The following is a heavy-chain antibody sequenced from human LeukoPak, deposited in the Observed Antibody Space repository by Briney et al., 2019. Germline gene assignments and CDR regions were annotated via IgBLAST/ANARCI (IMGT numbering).Heavy chain of an antibody. CDR1: GGSISSYF. J-gene: IGHJ4*02. CDR2: IYYSGST. Sequence: SETLSLTCTVSGGSISSYFWSWIRQPPGKGLEWIGYIYYSGSTKYNPSLQSRATISVDTSKNQFSLKLSSVTAADTAVYYCARRGNTGDAHIYGFDYWGQGTLVTVSS. D-gene: IGHD7-27*01. CDR3: ARRGNTGDAHIYGFDY. V-gene: IGHV4-59*08.